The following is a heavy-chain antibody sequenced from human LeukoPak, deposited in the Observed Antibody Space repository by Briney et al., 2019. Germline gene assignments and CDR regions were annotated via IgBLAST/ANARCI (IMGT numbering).Heavy chain of an antibody. V-gene: IGHV5-51*01. J-gene: IGHJ3*02. CDR1: GYSFTSYW. Sequence: GESLKISCKGSGYSFTSYWIGWVRQMPGKGLEWMGIIYPGDSDTRYSPSFQGQVTISADKSISTAYLQWSSLKASDTAMYYCARATIFGVVPRAFDIWGQGTMVTVSS. CDR3: ARATIFGVVPRAFDI. CDR2: IYPGDSDT. D-gene: IGHD3-3*01.